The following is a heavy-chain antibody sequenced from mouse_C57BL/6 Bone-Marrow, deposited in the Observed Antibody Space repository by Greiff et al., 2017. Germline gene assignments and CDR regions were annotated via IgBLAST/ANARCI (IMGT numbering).Heavy chain of an antibody. J-gene: IGHJ4*01. CDR2: IWGGGST. CDR1: GFSFTSYG. V-gene: IGHV2-9*01. CDR3: SKHEGYYVGAMDY. Sequence: QVQLKESGPGLVAPSPSLSITCTVSGFSFTSYGVDWVRQPPGKGLEWLGVIWGGGSTNYNSAPMSRLSISKDNSKSQVFLKRNSLQTDDTAMYYCSKHEGYYVGAMDYWGQGTSVTVYS. D-gene: IGHD2-3*01.